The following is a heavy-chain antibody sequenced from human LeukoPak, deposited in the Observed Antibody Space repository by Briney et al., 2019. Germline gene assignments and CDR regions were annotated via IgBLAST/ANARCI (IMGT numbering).Heavy chain of an antibody. V-gene: IGHV3-15*01. CDR3: TTDPPPVGSISFVDS. CDR1: GFTFSKAW. J-gene: IGHJ4*02. D-gene: IGHD1-26*01. Sequence: GGSLRLSCAASGFTFSKAWMTWVRQAPGKGLEWVGRIKSKNDGGIIGYAAPVKGRFTISRDDSKNTVYLQMKSLKTEDTAVYYCTTDPPPVGSISFVDSWGQGTLVTVSS. CDR2: IKSKNDGGII.